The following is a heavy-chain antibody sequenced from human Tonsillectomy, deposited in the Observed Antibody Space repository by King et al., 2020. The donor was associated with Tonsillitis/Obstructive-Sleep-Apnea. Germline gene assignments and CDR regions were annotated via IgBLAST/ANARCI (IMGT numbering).Heavy chain of an antibody. D-gene: IGHD2-2*02. CDR1: GGSFSGYY. V-gene: IGHV4-34*01. Sequence: VQLPQWGAGLLKPSETLSLTCAVYGGSFSGYYWSWIRQPPGKGLEWIGKINHSGSTNYNPSLKSRVTIPVDTSKNQFSLKLSSVTAADTAVYYCARGVVPAAISRYYYYGMDVWGQGTTVTVSS. CDR2: INHSGST. CDR3: ARGVVPAAISRYYYYGMDV. J-gene: IGHJ6*02.